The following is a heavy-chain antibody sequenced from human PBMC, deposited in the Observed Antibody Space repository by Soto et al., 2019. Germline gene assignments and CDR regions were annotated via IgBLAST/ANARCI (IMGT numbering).Heavy chain of an antibody. J-gene: IGHJ5*02. CDR1: GFNFSIHW. CDR3: ARESGDWPLNWFDP. V-gene: IGHV3-74*01. Sequence: VHLVESGGGLVQPGGSLRLSCAASGFNFSIHWMHWVRQRPGEGLVWVSRITSDGKSKAYAESVKGRFAISRDNAKNTLYLQMNGLTAEDTAVYYCARESGDWPLNWFDPWGQGTLVTVSS. CDR2: ITSDGKSK. D-gene: IGHD2-21*02.